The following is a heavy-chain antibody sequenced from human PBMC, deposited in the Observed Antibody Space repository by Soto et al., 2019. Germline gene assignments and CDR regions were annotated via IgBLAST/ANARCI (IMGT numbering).Heavy chain of an antibody. J-gene: IGHJ6*02. Sequence: QVQVVQSGAEVKRPGSSVNVSCKASGGYFNNRQTRNSYPISWVRQSPRQGLEWMGGIIPLFGTTNYAQRFQGRVTSTADKSTCTPDLELTNVPSDDTAVYYCAKSWGGDIYYYYSAMDVWGQGTAVTVSS. D-gene: IGHD2-21*01. CDR3: AKSWGGDIYYYYSAMDV. CDR2: IIPLFGTT. CDR1: GGYFNNRQTRNSYP. V-gene: IGHV1-69*06.